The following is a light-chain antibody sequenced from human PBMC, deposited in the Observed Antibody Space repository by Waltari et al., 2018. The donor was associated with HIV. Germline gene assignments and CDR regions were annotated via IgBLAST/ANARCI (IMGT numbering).Light chain of an antibody. CDR3: MQALQTRT. J-gene: IGKJ1*01. CDR2: LVS. CDR1: QSLLHSNGYTY. V-gene: IGKV2-28*01. Sequence: DIVMTQSPLSLPVTPGEPASISCRSSQSLLHSNGYTYLDWYLQKPGQSPQLLIYLVSNRASWVPDRFSGTGSGTDFTLKISRVEAEDVGVYYCMQALQTRTFGQGTEVEIK.